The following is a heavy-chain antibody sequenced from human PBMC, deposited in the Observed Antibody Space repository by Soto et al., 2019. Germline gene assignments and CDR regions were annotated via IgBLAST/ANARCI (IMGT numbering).Heavy chain of an antibody. V-gene: IGHV3-30*18. Sequence: QVRLVESGGGVVQPGRSLRLSCAASGFTFRSYGMHWVRQAPGKGLEWVALISYDGSDEYYGDSMQGPFSISRDNSKDTLYLQINSLRVEYTAVYYCAKHADYENDAVDVWGQGTMVTVSS. CDR3: AKHADYENDAVDV. D-gene: IGHD4-17*01. CDR2: ISYDGSDE. J-gene: IGHJ3*01. CDR1: GFTFRSYG.